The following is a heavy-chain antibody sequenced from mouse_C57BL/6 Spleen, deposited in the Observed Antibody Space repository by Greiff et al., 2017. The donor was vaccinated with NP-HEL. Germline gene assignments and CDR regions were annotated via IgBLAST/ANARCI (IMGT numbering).Heavy chain of an antibody. J-gene: IGHJ3*01. D-gene: IGHD2-5*01. CDR2: IWWADDK. V-gene: IGHV8-8*01. CDR3: ARIRNYSNSEFAY. CDR1: GFSLSTFGMG. Sequence: QVTLKVSGPGILQPSQTLSLTCSFSGFSLSTFGMGVGWIRQPSGKGLEWLAHIWWADDKYYNPALKRRLTISKDTSKNQVFLTIANMDTADTATYYCARIRNYSNSEFAYWGQGTLVTVSA.